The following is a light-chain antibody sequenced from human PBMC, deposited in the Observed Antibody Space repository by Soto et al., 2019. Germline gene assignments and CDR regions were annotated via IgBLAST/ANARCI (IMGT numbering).Light chain of an antibody. J-gene: IGKJ4*01. Sequence: EIVLTQSPGTLSLSPGERATLSCRASQSVTSSYLAWYQQKPGQAPRLLISGASSRATGIPDRFSGSGSGTDFTLTISRLEPEDFAVYYRQQYSTSRLTFGGGTKVEIK. CDR3: QQYSTSRLT. CDR2: GAS. V-gene: IGKV3-20*01. CDR1: QSVTSSY.